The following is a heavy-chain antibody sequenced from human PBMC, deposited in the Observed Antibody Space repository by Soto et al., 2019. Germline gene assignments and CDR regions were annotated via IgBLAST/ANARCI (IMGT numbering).Heavy chain of an antibody. CDR1: GYTFTSYY. V-gene: IGHV1-46*01. J-gene: IGHJ6*02. CDR2: INPSGGST. D-gene: IGHD3-22*01. Sequence: QVQLVQSGAEVKKPGASVKVSCKASGYTFTSYYMHWVRQAPGQGLEWMGIINPSGGSTSYAQKVQGRVTMTRDTSTSTVYMELSSLRSEDTAVYYCARDGPAGYYDSSGPADWGMDVWGQGTTVTVSS. CDR3: ARDGPAGYYDSSGPADWGMDV.